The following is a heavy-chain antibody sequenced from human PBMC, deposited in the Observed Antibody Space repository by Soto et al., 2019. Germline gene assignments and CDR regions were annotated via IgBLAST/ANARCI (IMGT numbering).Heavy chain of an antibody. CDR2: ISGNNGAT. J-gene: IGHJ5*01. CDR3: VRDLKYLRVTGTWFDS. D-gene: IGHD1-7*01. CDR1: GYTFANYG. V-gene: IGHV1-18*04. Sequence: ASVKVSCKASGYTFANYGISWVRQAPGQGLEWMGWISGNNGATNFAPKVQDRITMTLDTSTGVASLTLRSLRSDDTAIYYCVRDLKYLRVTGTWFDSWGQGTLVTVSS.